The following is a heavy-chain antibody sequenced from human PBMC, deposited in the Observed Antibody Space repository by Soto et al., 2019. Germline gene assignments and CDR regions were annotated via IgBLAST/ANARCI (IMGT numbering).Heavy chain of an antibody. CDR1: GFTCSSCT. Sequence: GGSLRLSCAASGFTCSSCTMNWVRQAPGKGLEWVSSISLSTNYIYYADSLRGRFTISRDNAKNSLYLQMNSLRVEDTAIYYCAKAWGIDYWGQGTLVTVSS. J-gene: IGHJ4*02. CDR3: AKAWGIDY. V-gene: IGHV3-21*04. D-gene: IGHD7-27*01. CDR2: ISLSTNYI.